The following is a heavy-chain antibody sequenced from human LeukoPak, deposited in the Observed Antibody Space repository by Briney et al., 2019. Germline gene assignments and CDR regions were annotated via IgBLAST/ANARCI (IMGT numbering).Heavy chain of an antibody. CDR2: IYYSGST. CDR1: GGSISSYY. J-gene: IGHJ4*02. CDR3: ARVGIVAPGAFDY. D-gene: IGHD5-12*01. V-gene: IGHV4-59*01. Sequence: SETLSLTCTVSGGSISSYYWSWIRQPPGKGLEWIGYIYYSGSTNYNPSLKSRVTISVDTSKNQFSLKLSSVTAADTAVYYCARVGIVAPGAFDYWGQGTLVTVSS.